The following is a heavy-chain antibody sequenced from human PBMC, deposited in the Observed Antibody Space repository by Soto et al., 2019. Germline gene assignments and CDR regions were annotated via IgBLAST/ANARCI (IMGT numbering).Heavy chain of an antibody. CDR1: GFTFSSYS. V-gene: IGHV3-21*01. Sequence: LRLSCAASGFTFSSYSMNWVRQAPGKGLEWVSSISSSSSYIYYAVSVKGRFTISRDNAKNSLYLQMNRLRAEDTAVYYCARDQPGYSYGYGLGYWGQGTLVTVSS. CDR2: ISSSSSYI. CDR3: ARDQPGYSYGYGLGY. J-gene: IGHJ4*02. D-gene: IGHD5-18*01.